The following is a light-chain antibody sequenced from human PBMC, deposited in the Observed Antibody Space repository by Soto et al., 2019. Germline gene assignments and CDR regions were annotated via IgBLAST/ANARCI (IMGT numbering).Light chain of an antibody. Sequence: EVVLTQYPGTLSLSPGERATLSCRASQSVAANYLAWYQQKPGQAPRLLIYGASSRATGIPDRFSGSGSGTDFTLTISRLEPEDFAVYYCQQYGSSPPLTFGGGTKVDI. CDR1: QSVAANY. J-gene: IGKJ4*01. CDR3: QQYGSSPPLT. CDR2: GAS. V-gene: IGKV3-20*01.